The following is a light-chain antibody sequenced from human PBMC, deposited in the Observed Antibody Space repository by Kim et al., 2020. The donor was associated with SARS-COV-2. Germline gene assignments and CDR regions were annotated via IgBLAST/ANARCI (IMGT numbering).Light chain of an antibody. CDR3: SSHTTSSTYV. CDR2: AVT. CDR1: SNEVGYYNS. J-gene: IGLJ1*01. Sequence: GQSHTISCTGTSNEVGYYNSVSWYQQPPGKAPKLVIYAVTERASGVSNRFSGSQSGTTASLTISGLRDEDEADYYCSSHTTSSTYVFGSGTKVTVL. V-gene: IGLV2-14*03.